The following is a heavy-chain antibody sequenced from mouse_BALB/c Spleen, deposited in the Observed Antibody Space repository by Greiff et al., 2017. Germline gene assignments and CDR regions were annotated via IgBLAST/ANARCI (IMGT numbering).Heavy chain of an antibody. CDR2: IYPGNSDT. CDR1: GYSFTSYW. J-gene: IGHJ3*01. CDR3: TEDYYGSAWFAY. V-gene: IGHV1-5*01. Sequence: VQLKESGTVLARPGASVKMSCKASGYSFTSYWMHWVKQRPGQGLEWIGAIYPGNSDTSYNQKFKGKAKLTAVTSASTAYMELSSLTNEDSAVYYCTEDYYGSAWFAYWGQGTLVTVSA. D-gene: IGHD1-2*01.